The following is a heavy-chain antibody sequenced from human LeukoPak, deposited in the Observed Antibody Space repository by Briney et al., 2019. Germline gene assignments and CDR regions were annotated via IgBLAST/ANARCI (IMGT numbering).Heavy chain of an antibody. D-gene: IGHD5-12*01. CDR1: GFTFSSYR. Sequence: GGSLRLSCAAFGFTFSSYRMTWVRQAPGKGLEWVSYIGPSGSNIYYADSVKGRFTISRDNAKDSLYLQMNSLRAEDTAVYYCARDVGGYGGYGYDYWGQGTLVTVSS. V-gene: IGHV3-48*01. J-gene: IGHJ4*02. CDR2: IGPSGSNI. CDR3: ARDVGGYGGYGYDY.